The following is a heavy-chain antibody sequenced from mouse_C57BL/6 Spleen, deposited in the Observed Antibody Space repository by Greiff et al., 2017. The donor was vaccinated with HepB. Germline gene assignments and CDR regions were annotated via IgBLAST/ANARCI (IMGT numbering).Heavy chain of an antibody. J-gene: IGHJ2*01. CDR2: INPSNGGT. Sequence: QVHVKQPGTELVKPGASVKLSCKASGYTFTSYWMHWVKQRPGQGLEWIGNINPSNGGTNYNEKFKSKATLTVDKSSSTAYMQLSSLTSEDSAVYYCASRNWDEGDFDYWGQGTTLTVSS. V-gene: IGHV1-53*01. CDR1: GYTFTSYW. CDR3: ASRNWDEGDFDY. D-gene: IGHD4-1*01.